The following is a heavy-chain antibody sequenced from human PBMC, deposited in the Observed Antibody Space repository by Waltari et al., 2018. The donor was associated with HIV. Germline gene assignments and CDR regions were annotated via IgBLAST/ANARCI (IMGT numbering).Heavy chain of an antibody. J-gene: IGHJ5*02. V-gene: IGHV1-8*01. CDR3: ARGAEFCPGPSCDRLDP. CDR1: GSNFPNYD. CDR2: VSVRSGKV. Sequence: QAQLVQSGAAVKKPGASVRISCKASGSNFPNYDINWVRQAPGQGLEWMVRVSVRSGKVHNGQKSQERVNVTRDTYTTTADMELRNQTSDDTALYRGARGAEFCPGPSCDRLDPWGQGTQVIVS. D-gene: IGHD3-16*01.